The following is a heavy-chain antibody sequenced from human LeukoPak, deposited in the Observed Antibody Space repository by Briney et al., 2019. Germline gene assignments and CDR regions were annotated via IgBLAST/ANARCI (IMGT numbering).Heavy chain of an antibody. Sequence: GGSLRLSCAASGFTFSSYTMSWVRQAPGKGLEWVSTITTSDGNTHYADSVKGRFTVSRDNPKNTLFLQMNSLRAEDTAVYYCAKDGGLWVSAHWGDSWGRGTLVTVSS. CDR3: AKDGGLWVSAHWGDS. CDR1: GFTFSSYT. V-gene: IGHV3-23*01. J-gene: IGHJ4*02. D-gene: IGHD7-27*01. CDR2: ITTSDGNT.